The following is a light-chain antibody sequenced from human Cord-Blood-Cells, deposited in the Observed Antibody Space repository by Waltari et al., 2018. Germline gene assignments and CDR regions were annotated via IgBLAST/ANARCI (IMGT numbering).Light chain of an antibody. J-gene: IGKJ1*01. V-gene: IGKV1-39*01. Sequence: IQITHSPSSLPASVGDRVTIPCRASQSISSYLNWYQQKPRKAPKLLIYAASSLQSGVPVRFSGSGSGTDFALTISSRQPEDVATYYCQQSYSTPRTFGQGTKVEIK. CDR1: QSISSY. CDR3: QQSYSTPRT. CDR2: AAS.